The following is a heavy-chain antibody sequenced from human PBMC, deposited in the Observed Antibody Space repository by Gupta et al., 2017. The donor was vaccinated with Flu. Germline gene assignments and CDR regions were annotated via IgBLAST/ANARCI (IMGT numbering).Heavy chain of an antibody. CDR2: MNSDGSDK. J-gene: IGHJ3*02. Sequence: WGRQAPGKGLEWVANMNSDGSDKYHMGSVKGRFTISRDNAKSSLYLQMNSLRVEDTAEYYCARNPSFGAYDIWGQGTVVTVSS. D-gene: IGHD3-10*01. CDR3: ARNPSFGAYDI. V-gene: IGHV3-7*01.